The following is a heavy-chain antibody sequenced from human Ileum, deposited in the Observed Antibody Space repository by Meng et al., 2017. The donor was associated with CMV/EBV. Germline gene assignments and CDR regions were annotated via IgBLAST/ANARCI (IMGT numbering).Heavy chain of an antibody. Sequence: GQPQPLGAGLLKPSETLSLTCAVYGGSFSVYRWSWIRQPPGKGLQWIGEINDNGDTNYDPSLNSRVTISVDTSKKQFSLRLTSVTAADTAMYYCARGDIAASLEFWDQGTLVTVSS. CDR1: GGSFSVYR. J-gene: IGHJ4*02. CDR2: INDNGDT. CDR3: ARGDIAASLEF. D-gene: IGHD6-13*01. V-gene: IGHV4-34*01.